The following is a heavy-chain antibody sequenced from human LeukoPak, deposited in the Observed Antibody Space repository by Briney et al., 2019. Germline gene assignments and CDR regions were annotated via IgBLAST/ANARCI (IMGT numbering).Heavy chain of an antibody. CDR3: AREGSTSRNGFDP. Sequence: SETLSLTSTVSGGSISSGGYYWSWIRHHPGKGLEWIGYIYYSGSTYYNPSLKSRVTISVDTSKNQFSLKLSSVTAADTAVYYSAREGSTSRNGFDPWGQGTLVTVSS. CDR2: IYYSGST. V-gene: IGHV4-31*03. CDR1: GGSISSGGYY. D-gene: IGHD2-2*01. J-gene: IGHJ5*02.